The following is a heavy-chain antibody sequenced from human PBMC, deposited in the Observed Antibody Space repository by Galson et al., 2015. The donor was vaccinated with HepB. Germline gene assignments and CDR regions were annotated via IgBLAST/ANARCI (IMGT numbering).Heavy chain of an antibody. CDR2: LYRDGSA. Sequence: SLRLSCAASGFAVSHNYMTWVRQAPGKGLEWVSILYRDGSAYYAESVKGRFTISRHSSKNTLYLQMNSLKTEDTAVYYCAREIVISDYYHYGLDVWGQGTTVTGSS. CDR3: AREIVISDYYHYGLDV. J-gene: IGHJ6*02. D-gene: IGHD3-22*01. V-gene: IGHV3-53*04. CDR1: GFAVSHNY.